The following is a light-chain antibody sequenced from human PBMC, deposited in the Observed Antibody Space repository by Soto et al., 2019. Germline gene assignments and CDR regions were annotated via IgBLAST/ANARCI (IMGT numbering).Light chain of an antibody. J-gene: IGKJ5*01. V-gene: IGKV1-9*01. CDR2: ATS. CDR3: QQLNSYPIT. CDR1: QGARSF. Sequence: DIPLTQSPSFLSASVGDRVTITCRASQGARSFLAWYQHKPGRAPRLLIYATSTLQGGVPSRFSGSGSGTEFTLTISSLQPEDFATYYCQQLNSYPITFGQGTRLEIK.